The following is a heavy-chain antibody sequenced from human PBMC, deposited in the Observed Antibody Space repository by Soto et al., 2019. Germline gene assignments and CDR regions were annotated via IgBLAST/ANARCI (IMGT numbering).Heavy chain of an antibody. V-gene: IGHV3-72*01. D-gene: IGHD1-26*01. CDR2: IKNKANSYST. CDR3: ARIRLVGGTNRDRYFEY. Sequence: EVQLVESGGGLVQPGGSLRLSCAASGFTFSEHYMDWVRQAPGQGLEWIGRIKNKANSYSTEYAASVQGRFTISRDDSKTSLYLQMNSLKTDDTAVYYCARIRLVGGTNRDRYFEYWGQGTLVTVSS. CDR1: GFTFSEHY. J-gene: IGHJ4*02.